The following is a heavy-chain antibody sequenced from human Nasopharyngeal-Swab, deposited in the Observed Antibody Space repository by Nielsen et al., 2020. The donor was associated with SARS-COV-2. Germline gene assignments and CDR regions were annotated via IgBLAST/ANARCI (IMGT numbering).Heavy chain of an antibody. CDR1: GGSISSSSYY. Sequence: SETLPLTRTVSGGSISSSSYYWGWIRQPPGKGLEWIGSIYYSGSTYYNPSLKSPVTISVDTSKNQFSLKLSSVTAADTAVYYCASQPSNWFDPWGQGTLVTVSS. J-gene: IGHJ5*02. V-gene: IGHV4-39*01. CDR3: ASQPSNWFDP. CDR2: IYYSGST.